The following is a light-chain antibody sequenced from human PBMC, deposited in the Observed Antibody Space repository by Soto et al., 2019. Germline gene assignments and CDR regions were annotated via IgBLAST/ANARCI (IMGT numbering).Light chain of an antibody. CDR2: DVS. Sequence: QSALAQPASVSGSPGQSITISCTGTSSDIGAFNYVSWYQQHPGDAPKLLIFDVSDQPSGISVRFSASKSGNTASLTISGLQTEDEAHYFCSSYAATNTVLFGGGTKLTVL. CDR1: SSDIGAFNY. J-gene: IGLJ2*01. CDR3: SSYAATNTVL. V-gene: IGLV2-14*03.